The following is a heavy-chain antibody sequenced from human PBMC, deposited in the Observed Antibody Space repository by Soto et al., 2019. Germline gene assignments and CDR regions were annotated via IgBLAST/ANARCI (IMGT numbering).Heavy chain of an antibody. V-gene: IGHV1-3*01. CDR3: VRDRQSVGPRSNDAVDV. CDR1: GFTFSDNL. Sequence: QVQLVQSGAELKKPGASVNISCTASGFTFSDNLINWVRQVPGQGLEWMGWLNPGSGNTRYSETFRARVTISRHPSASIAYLELSALENEVTALYFCVRDRQSVGPRSNDAVDVWGQGTIITVSS. J-gene: IGHJ3*01. CDR2: LNPGSGNT.